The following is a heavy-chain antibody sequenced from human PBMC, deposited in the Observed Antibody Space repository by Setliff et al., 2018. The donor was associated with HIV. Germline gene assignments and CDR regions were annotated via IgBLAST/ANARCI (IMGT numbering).Heavy chain of an antibody. Sequence: SETLSLTCAVYAESFSGYYWSWIRQPPGKGLEWIGEINHSGSPNYNSSLKSRVTISLDTSKNQFSLKLSSVTAADTAVYYWASASWLVAVRFFDFWGQGTLVTVSS. V-gene: IGHV4-34*01. D-gene: IGHD5-12*01. CDR3: ASASWLVAVRFFDF. CDR1: AESFSGYY. J-gene: IGHJ4*02. CDR2: INHSGSP.